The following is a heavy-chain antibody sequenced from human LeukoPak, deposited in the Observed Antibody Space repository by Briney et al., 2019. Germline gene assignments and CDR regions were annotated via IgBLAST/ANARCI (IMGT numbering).Heavy chain of an antibody. J-gene: IGHJ4*02. Sequence: SQTLSLTCAVSGDXVSSNSVGWNWIRQSPSRGLEWLGRTYYRSRWHNDYALSVKGRITINPDTSQNQFSLQLNSVTPEDTAVYYCARDYTYYYGSGSYYFDYWGQGTLVTVSS. CDR3: ARDYTYYYGSGSYYFDY. CDR2: TYYRSRWHN. V-gene: IGHV6-1*01. D-gene: IGHD3-10*01. CDR1: GDXVSSNSVG.